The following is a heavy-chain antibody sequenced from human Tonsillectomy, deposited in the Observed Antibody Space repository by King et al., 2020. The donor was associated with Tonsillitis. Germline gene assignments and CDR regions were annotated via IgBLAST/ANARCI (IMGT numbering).Heavy chain of an antibody. Sequence: VQLVESGGGLVQPGGSLRLSCAASGFTFYRFAMSWVRQAPGKGLEWVAGISGNGGSTSYADSVKGRFAISRDNSKNTPYLQMGGLRAGDTALFYCVKDVWGTNWYYFDSWGQGTLVTVSS. V-gene: IGHV3-23*04. J-gene: IGHJ4*02. CDR3: VKDVWGTNWYYFDS. CDR2: ISGNGGST. CDR1: GFTFYRFA. D-gene: IGHD1-1*01.